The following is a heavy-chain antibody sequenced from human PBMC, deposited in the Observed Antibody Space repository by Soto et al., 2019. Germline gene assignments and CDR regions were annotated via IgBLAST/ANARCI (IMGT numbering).Heavy chain of an antibody. D-gene: IGHD3-22*01. J-gene: IGHJ3*01. CDR3: AKEKRDYYDSSGYYPEDAFDV. Sequence: QTGGSLRLSCATSGFTFRSYGMNWVRQAPGKGLEWVAAVGGSGAGAYYADSVKGRFTISRDNSKNTLYLQMNSLRAGDTAVYFCAKEKRDYYDSSGYYPEDAFDVWGQGTTVTVSS. CDR1: GFTFRSYG. V-gene: IGHV3-23*01. CDR2: VGGSGAGA.